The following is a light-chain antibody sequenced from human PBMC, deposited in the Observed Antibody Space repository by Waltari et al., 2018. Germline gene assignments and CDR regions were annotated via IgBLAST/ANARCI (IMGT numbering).Light chain of an antibody. J-gene: IGLJ3*02. CDR2: GNT. Sequence: QSVLTQPPSVPGAPGQRVSISCTGRSSNIGAGYDVQWYRQFPGTAPKLLISGNTNRPSGVPDRFSGSKSATSASLAITGLQAEDEADYYCQSYDSSLSGWVFGGGTKVTVL. V-gene: IGLV1-40*01. CDR3: QSYDSSLSGWV. CDR1: SSNIGAGYD.